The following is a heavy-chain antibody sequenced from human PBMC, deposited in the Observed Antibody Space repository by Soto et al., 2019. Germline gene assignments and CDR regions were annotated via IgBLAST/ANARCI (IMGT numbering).Heavy chain of an antibody. J-gene: IGHJ1*01. CDR1: GFTFSSYA. CDR2: ISGSGDST. D-gene: IGHD6-19*01. CDR3: AKGVPGIAVAGTGYFQH. V-gene: IGHV3-23*01. Sequence: EVQLLESGGGLVQPGGSLRLSCAASGFTFSSYAMSWVRQAPGKGLEWVSGISGSGDSTYYADSVKCRFTISRDNSTNTLYLQMNSLRAEDTAVYYCAKGVPGIAVAGTGYFQHWGQGTLVTVSS.